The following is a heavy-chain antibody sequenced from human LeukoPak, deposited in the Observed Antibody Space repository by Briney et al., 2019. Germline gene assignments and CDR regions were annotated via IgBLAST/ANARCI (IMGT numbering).Heavy chain of an antibody. CDR3: ARDLANSGWYVFDY. CDR1: GGSISRYY. J-gene: IGHJ4*02. CDR2: VHYSGST. V-gene: IGHV4-59*01. D-gene: IGHD6-19*01. Sequence: PSETLSLTCTVSGGSISRYYWSWIRQPPGKGLEWIGYVHYSGSTNYNPSLKSRVTISVDTSNNQFSLKLSSVTAADTAVYYCARDLANSGWYVFDYWGQGNLVTVSS.